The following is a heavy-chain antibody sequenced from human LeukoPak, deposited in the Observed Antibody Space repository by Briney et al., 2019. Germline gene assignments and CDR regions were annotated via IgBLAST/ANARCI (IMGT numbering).Heavy chain of an antibody. D-gene: IGHD3-16*02. CDR1: GGSFSGYY. CDR2: INHSGST. CDR3: ARGRDYDYVWGSYRHRGWFDP. J-gene: IGHJ5*02. V-gene: IGHV4-34*01. Sequence: KPSETLSLTCAVYGGSFSGYYWSWLRQPPGKGLEWIGEINHSGSTNYNPSLKSRVTISVDTSKNQFSLKLSSVTAADTAVHYCARGRDYDYVWGSYRHRGWFDPWGQGTLVTVSS.